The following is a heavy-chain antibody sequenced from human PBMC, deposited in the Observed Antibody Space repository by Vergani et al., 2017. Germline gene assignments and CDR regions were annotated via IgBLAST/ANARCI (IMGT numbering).Heavy chain of an antibody. V-gene: IGHV4-34*01. CDR1: GGSFSGYY. Sequence: QVQLQQWGAGLLKPSETLSLTCAVYGGSFSGYYWSWIRQPPGKGLEWIGEINHSGSTNYNPDLKSRVTISVATATNQCSLKLSSVTAADTAVYYCARGVGLRYFDWLTGSNWFDPWGQGTLVTVSS. D-gene: IGHD3-9*01. CDR2: INHSGST. CDR3: ARGVGLRYFDWLTGSNWFDP. J-gene: IGHJ5*02.